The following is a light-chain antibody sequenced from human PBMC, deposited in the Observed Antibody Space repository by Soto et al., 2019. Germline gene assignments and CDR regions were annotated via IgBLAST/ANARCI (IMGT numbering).Light chain of an antibody. Sequence: QSALTQPASVSGSPGQSITISCTGTSSDVGGYNYVSWYQQHPGKAPKLMIYDVSNRPSGVSNRFSGSKSGNTASLTISGLQVEDEADYYCISYTSSTTLVWVFGTGTKLTVL. CDR1: SSDVGGYNY. J-gene: IGLJ1*01. CDR2: DVS. V-gene: IGLV2-14*01. CDR3: ISYTSSTTLVWV.